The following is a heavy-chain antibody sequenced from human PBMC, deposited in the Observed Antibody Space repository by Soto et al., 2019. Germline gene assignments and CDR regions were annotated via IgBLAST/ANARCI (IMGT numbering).Heavy chain of an antibody. J-gene: IGHJ5*02. CDR1: GYAFMSYD. CDR3: ARTDYAADPSAYNWFDP. V-gene: IGHV1-8*01. Sequence: ASVKVSCKASGYAFMSYDINWVRQAPGQGLEWIGWMNPYGGYTGYAQKFRGRVTLTRNTAIRTAYMELSSLRSDDTAVYYCARTDYAADPSAYNWFDPWGQGTLVTVSS. CDR2: MNPYGGYT. D-gene: IGHD4-17*01.